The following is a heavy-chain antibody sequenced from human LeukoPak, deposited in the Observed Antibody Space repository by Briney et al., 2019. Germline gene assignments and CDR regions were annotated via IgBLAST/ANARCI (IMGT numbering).Heavy chain of an antibody. CDR2: IYTSGST. D-gene: IGHD4-17*01. V-gene: IGHV4-61*09. Sequence: SQTLSLTCTVSGGSISSGSYYWSWIRQPAGKGLEWIGHIYTSGSTNYNPSLKSRVTMSVDTSKNQFSLKLSSVTAADTAVYHCARDKPDYGDYSTSPAYYMDVWGKGTTVTVSS. CDR1: GGSISSGSYY. CDR3: ARDKPDYGDYSTSPAYYMDV. J-gene: IGHJ6*03.